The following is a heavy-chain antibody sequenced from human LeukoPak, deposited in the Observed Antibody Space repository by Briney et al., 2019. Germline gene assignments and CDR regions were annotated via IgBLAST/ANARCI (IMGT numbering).Heavy chain of an antibody. CDR2: IYHSGST. J-gene: IGHJ4*02. Sequence: SGTLSLTCAVSGGSISSSNWWSWVRQPPGKGLEWIGEIYHSGSTNYNPSLKSRVTISVDKSKNQFSLKLSSVTAADTAVYYCAREQGRGSGSYDYWGQGTLVTVSS. CDR1: GGSISSSNW. CDR3: AREQGRGSGSYDY. V-gene: IGHV4-4*02. D-gene: IGHD3-10*01.